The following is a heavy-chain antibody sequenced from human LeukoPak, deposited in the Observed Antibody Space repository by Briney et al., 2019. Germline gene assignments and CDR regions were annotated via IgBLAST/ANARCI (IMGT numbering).Heavy chain of an antibody. D-gene: IGHD3-3*01. CDR3: ASLGVAANDAFDI. V-gene: IGHV3-21*01. J-gene: IGHJ3*02. Sequence: PGGSLRLSCAASGFTFSSYSMNWVRQAPGKGLEWVSSISSSSSYIYYADSVKGRFTISRDNAKNSLYLQMNSLRAEDTAVYYCASLGVAANDAFDIWGQGTMVTASS. CDR2: ISSSSSYI. CDR1: GFTFSSYS.